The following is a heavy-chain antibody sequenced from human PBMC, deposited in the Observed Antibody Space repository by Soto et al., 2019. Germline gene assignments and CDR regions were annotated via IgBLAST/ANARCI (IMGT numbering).Heavy chain of an antibody. CDR2: INADGRTT. CDR1: GFTFSTYW. V-gene: IGHV3-74*01. CDR3: ATAGQFRFDN. D-gene: IGHD2-21*01. Sequence: EVQLVESGGGLFQPGGSLRLSCEASGFTFSTYWMHWVRQAPGQGLVWLSRINADGRTTNYAASVGGRFTISRDNAKNTLFLQVNSLRAEDTAVYYCATAGQFRFDNWGQGALVTVSS. J-gene: IGHJ4*02.